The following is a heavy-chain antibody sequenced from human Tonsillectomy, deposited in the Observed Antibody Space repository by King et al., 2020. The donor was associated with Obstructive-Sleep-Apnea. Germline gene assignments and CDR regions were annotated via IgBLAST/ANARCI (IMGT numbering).Heavy chain of an antibody. CDR2: ISSGSNYI. J-gene: IGHJ4*02. CDR3: VRDCDVIEWELPGEFDY. CDR1: GFTFSDYS. V-gene: IGHV3-21*01. Sequence: VQLVESGGGLVRPGRSLRLSCAASGFTFSDYSLHWVRQAPGKGLEWVSFISSGSNYIYYADSMQGRFTISRDNAKNTLYMQMNSLRAEDTDVYYFVRDCDVIEWELPGEFDYWGQGTLVSVSS. D-gene: IGHD1-26*01.